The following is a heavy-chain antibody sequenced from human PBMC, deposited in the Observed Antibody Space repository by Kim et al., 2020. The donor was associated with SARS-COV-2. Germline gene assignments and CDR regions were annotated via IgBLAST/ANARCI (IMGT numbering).Heavy chain of an antibody. J-gene: IGHJ4*02. D-gene: IGHD3-10*01. CDR3: ARQRREWFRELLYYFDY. CDR2: IYYSGST. CDR1: GGSISSSSYY. Sequence: SETLSLTCTVSGGSISSSSYYWGWIRQPPGKGLEWIGSIYYSGSTYYNPSLKSRVTISVDTSKNQFSLKLSSVTAADTAVYYCARQRREWFRELLYYFDYWGQGTLVTVSS. V-gene: IGHV4-39*01.